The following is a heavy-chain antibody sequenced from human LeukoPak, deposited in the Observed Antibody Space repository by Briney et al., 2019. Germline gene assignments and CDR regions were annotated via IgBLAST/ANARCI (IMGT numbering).Heavy chain of an antibody. V-gene: IGHV1-69*05. J-gene: IGHJ4*02. CDR3: GKKAGDCGGGSCYSIDY. CDR2: IIPIFGTA. CDR1: GGSFISEA. Sequence: SVKVSCKAFGGSFISEAISWVRQAPGQGLEWMGGIIPIFGTANYAQKFQGRVTITTDESTSTAYMEVSSLRSEDTAVYYCGKKAGDCGGGSCYSIDYWGQGTLSPSPQ. D-gene: IGHD2-15*01.